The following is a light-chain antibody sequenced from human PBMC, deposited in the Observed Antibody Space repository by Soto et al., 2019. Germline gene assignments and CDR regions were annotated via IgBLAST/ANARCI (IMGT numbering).Light chain of an antibody. CDR3: QKYNSAPLT. CDR1: QSVSSSY. J-gene: IGKJ5*01. Sequence: EIVLTQSPGTLSLSPGERATLSCRASQSVSSSYLAWYQQKPGQAPRLLIYGASTRATGIPARFSGSGSGTDFTLTISSLQPEDVATYYCQKYNSAPLTFGQGTRLEI. V-gene: IGKV3-20*01. CDR2: GAS.